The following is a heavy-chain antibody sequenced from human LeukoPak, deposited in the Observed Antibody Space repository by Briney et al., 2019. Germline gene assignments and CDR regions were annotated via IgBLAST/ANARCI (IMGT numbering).Heavy chain of an antibody. CDR1: GFTFSIYA. CDR3: ARQLHPNDY. CDR2: ISGSGGST. D-gene: IGHD1-1*01. J-gene: IGHJ4*02. Sequence: GGSLRLSCAASGFTFSIYAMSWVRQAPGKGLEWVSGISGSGGSTYYADSVKGRFSISRDNSQNTLYLQMNSLRAEDTAVCYCARQLHPNDYWGQGTLVTVSS. V-gene: IGHV3-23*01.